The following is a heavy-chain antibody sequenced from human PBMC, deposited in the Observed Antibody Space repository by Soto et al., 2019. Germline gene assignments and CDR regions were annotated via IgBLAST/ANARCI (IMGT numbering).Heavy chain of an antibody. CDR1: GGTFSSYA. D-gene: IGHD6-19*01. V-gene: IGHV1-69*13. CDR2: IIPIFGTA. CDR3: ARLEVAGIDGMDV. Sequence: GASVKVSCKASGGTFSSYAISWVRQAPGQGLEWMGGIIPIFGTANYAQKFQGRVTITADESTSTAYMELSSLRSEDTAVYYCARLEVAGIDGMDVWGQGTTVTVSS. J-gene: IGHJ6*02.